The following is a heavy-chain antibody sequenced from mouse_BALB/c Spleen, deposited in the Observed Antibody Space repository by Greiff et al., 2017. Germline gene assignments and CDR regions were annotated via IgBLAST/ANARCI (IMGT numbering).Heavy chain of an antibody. V-gene: IGHV5-17*02. CDR1: GFTFSSFG. CDR3: EAGYGYDMDY. Sequence: EVKLVESGGGLVQPGGSRKLSCAASGFTFSSFGMHWVRQAPEKGLEWVAYISSGSSTLYYSDTVKGRFPISRDNPKNTLFLQMTRLRSEDTAMYYCEAGYGYDMDYWGQGTSVTVSS. D-gene: IGHD1-2*01. J-gene: IGHJ4*01. CDR2: ISSGSSTL.